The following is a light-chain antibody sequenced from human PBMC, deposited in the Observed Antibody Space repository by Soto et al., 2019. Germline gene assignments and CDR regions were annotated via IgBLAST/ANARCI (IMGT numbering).Light chain of an antibody. Sequence: QSALTQPASVSGSPGQSITISCTGTSSDVGGHNSVSWYQQHPGKAPKLMIYNVSNRPSGVSNRFSGSKSGNTASLTISGLLAEDEAGYYRTSYTSSSTYVFGAGTKVTVL. J-gene: IGLJ1*01. CDR3: TSYTSSSTYV. CDR2: NVS. CDR1: SSDVGGHNS. V-gene: IGLV2-14*01.